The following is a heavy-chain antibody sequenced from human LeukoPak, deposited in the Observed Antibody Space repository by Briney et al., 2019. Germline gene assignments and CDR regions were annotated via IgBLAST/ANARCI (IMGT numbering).Heavy chain of an antibody. D-gene: IGHD5-12*01. V-gene: IGHV4-59*08. CDR1: GGSISSYY. J-gene: IGHJ4*02. Sequence: SETLSLTCTVSGGSISSYYWSWIRQPPGKGLEWIGYTYYSGSTNYNPSLKSRVTISVDTSKNQFSLKLSSVTAADTAVYYCARQKIVATITGIFDYWGQGTLVTVSS. CDR2: TYYSGST. CDR3: ARQKIVATITGIFDY.